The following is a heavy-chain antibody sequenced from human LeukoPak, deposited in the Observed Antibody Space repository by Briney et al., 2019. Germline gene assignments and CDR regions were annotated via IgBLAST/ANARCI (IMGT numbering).Heavy chain of an antibody. CDR2: IYPGDSDT. Sequence: WIRQPPGKGLEWVGIIYPGDSDTRYSPSFQGQVTISADKSIRTAYLQGSSLKASDTAMYYCARGSGYDSHFDYWGQETLVTVSS. J-gene: IGHJ4*02. CDR3: ARGSGYDSHFDY. V-gene: IGHV5-51*01. D-gene: IGHD5-12*01.